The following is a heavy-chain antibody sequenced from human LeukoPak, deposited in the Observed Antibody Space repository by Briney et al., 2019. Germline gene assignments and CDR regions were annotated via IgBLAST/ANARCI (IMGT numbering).Heavy chain of an antibody. CDR1: GFTFSSYA. CDR2: ISGSGGST. J-gene: IGHJ4*02. CDR3: ARGRSSLLIIN. Sequence: GGSLRLSCAASGFTFSSYAMSWVRQAPGKGLEWVSAISGSGGSTYYADSVKGRFTISRDNSKNTLYLQMNSLRAEDTAVYYCARGRSSLLIINWGQGTLVTVSS. V-gene: IGHV3-23*01. D-gene: IGHD3-10*01.